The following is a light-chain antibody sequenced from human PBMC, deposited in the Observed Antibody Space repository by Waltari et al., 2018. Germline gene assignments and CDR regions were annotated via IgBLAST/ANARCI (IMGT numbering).Light chain of an antibody. Sequence: QSALTQPASVSGSPGQSITISCTGTSSDVGGYNYVSWYQQHPGKPPKLMFYVVTNRPSGVSNRFSGSKSGNTASLTISGLQAEDEADYYCSSYTGSSTIYVFGTGTKVTVL. V-gene: IGLV2-14*01. CDR2: VVT. CDR3: SSYTGSSTIYV. J-gene: IGLJ1*01. CDR1: SSDVGGYNY.